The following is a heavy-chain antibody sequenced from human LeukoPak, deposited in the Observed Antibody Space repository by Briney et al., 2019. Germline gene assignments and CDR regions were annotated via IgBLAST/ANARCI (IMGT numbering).Heavy chain of an antibody. CDR3: ARPDAFDI. CDR1: GGSISSTSYY. CDR2: IYYTGST. J-gene: IGHJ3*02. Sequence: SGTLSLTCTVSGGSISSTSYYWGWIRQPPGKGLEWIGSIYYTGSTYYNPSLKSRVTISVDTSKKQFSLKLSSVTAADTAVYYCARPDAFDIWGQGTMVTVSS. V-gene: IGHV4-39*01.